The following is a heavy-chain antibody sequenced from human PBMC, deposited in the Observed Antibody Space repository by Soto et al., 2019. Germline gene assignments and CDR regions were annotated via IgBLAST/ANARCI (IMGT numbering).Heavy chain of an antibody. CDR2: IFTSGNT. CDR3: ASGRLVSRYYGLDV. J-gene: IGHJ6*02. V-gene: IGHV4-4*07. D-gene: IGHD6-6*01. CDR1: GGSMNDYY. Sequence: LSLTCTVSGGSMNDYYWSWIRQPAGKGLEWIGRIFTSGNTNYNPSLRSRLTMSVDTSTNQVSLRLTSVTAADTAVYYCASGRLVSRYYGLDVWGQGTTVTVSS.